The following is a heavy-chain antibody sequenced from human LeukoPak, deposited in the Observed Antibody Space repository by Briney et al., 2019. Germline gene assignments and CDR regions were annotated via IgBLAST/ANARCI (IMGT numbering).Heavy chain of an antibody. CDR2: ISSSSSYI. Sequence: PGGSLRLSCAASGFTFSSYSMNWVRQAPGKGLEWVSSISSSSSYIYYADSVKGRFTISRDNSKNTLYLQMNSLRAEDTAVYYCAKDQYYYDSSGYYSPYWGQGTLVTVSS. CDR1: GFTFSSYS. D-gene: IGHD3-22*01. J-gene: IGHJ4*02. V-gene: IGHV3-21*04. CDR3: AKDQYYYDSSGYYSPY.